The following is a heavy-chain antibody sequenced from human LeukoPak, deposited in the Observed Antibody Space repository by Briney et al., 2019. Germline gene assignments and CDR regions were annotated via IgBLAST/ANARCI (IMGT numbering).Heavy chain of an antibody. CDR1: GGSISSYY. J-gene: IGHJ6*02. Sequence: PSETLSLTCTVSGGSISSYYWSWIRQPPGKGLEWIGYIYYSGSTNYNPSLKSRVTISVDKSKNHFSLNLCSVTAADTAVYYCARIPTDGYDGNYFYYYYGMDVWGQGTTVTVSS. V-gene: IGHV4-59*12. D-gene: IGHD1-26*01. CDR3: ARIPTDGYDGNYFYYYYGMDV. CDR2: IYYSGST.